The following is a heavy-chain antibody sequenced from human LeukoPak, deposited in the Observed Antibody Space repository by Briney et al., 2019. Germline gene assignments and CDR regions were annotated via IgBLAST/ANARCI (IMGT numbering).Heavy chain of an antibody. CDR3: TKDSVAMVTTSDY. D-gene: IGHD5-18*01. CDR2: ISWNSGII. CDR1: GFTLKNYW. J-gene: IGHJ4*02. Sequence: GGSLRLSCGASGFTLKNYWMSWVRQAPGKGLEWVSGISWNSGIIGYADSVKGRFTTSRDNAKNSLYLQMNSLRPEDTALYYCTKDSVAMVTTSDYWGQGTLVTVSS. V-gene: IGHV3-9*01.